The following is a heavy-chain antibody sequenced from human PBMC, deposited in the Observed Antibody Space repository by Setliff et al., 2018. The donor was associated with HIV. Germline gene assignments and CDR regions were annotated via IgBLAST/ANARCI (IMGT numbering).Heavy chain of an antibody. CDR1: GFTFSDYW. Sequence: GGSLRLSCAASGFTFSDYWMSWVRQAPGKGLEWVANIKEDGSETYYVDSVEGRFTISRDNAKNTLYLQMNSLRAEDTAVYYCARFHPYNYDSEYYGYYFDYWGQGTLVTVSS. J-gene: IGHJ4*02. CDR2: IKEDGSET. V-gene: IGHV3-7*01. D-gene: IGHD3-22*01. CDR3: ARFHPYNYDSEYYGYYFDY.